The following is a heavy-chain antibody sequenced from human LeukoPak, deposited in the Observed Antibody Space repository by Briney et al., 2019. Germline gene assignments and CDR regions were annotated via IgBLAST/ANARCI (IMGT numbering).Heavy chain of an antibody. J-gene: IGHJ4*02. CDR3: TRENWYIDY. CDR2: IKQDGSEK. V-gene: IGHV3-7*01. Sequence: PGGSLRLSCAASGFTFINYWMSWVRQAPGKGLEWVANIKQDGSEKYVDSVKDRFTISRDNAKNSLYLQVNSLRAEDAAVYYCTRENWYIDYWGQGNLVTVSS. CDR1: GFTFINYW.